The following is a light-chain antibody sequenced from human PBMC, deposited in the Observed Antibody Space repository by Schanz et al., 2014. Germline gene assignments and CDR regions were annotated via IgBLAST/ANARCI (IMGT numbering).Light chain of an antibody. V-gene: IGKV3-20*01. J-gene: IGKJ1*01. CDR1: QSVRTN. CDR2: GAS. CDR3: QQYGESLWT. Sequence: EVVLTQSPATLSLSPGERATLSCRASQSVRTNLAWYQQEPGQAPRLLIYGASSRATGIPDRFSGSGSGTDFTLTISRLEPEDSAVYYCQQYGESLWTFGPGTRVEIK.